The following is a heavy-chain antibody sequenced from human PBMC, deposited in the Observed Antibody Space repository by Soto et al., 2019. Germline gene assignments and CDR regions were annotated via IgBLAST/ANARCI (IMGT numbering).Heavy chain of an antibody. J-gene: IGHJ1*01. V-gene: IGHV1-69*06. Sequence: VASVKVSCKAPGETFRRDVISWVRQAPGQGLEWLGGITPMSGTTDYAQKFQGRVTISADKSTGTAYFELSSLTFDDTGVYYCARGVSMAGRPGFFHHWGQGSLVTVS. D-gene: IGHD6-6*01. CDR2: ITPMSGTT. CDR1: GETFRRDV. CDR3: ARGVSMAGRPGFFHH.